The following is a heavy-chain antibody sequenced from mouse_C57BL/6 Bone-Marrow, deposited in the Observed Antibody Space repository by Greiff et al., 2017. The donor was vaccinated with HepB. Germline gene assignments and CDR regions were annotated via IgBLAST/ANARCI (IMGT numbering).Heavy chain of an antibody. J-gene: IGHJ4*01. CDR1: GYTFTSYG. CDR3: ARWDYGIFYAMDY. Sequence: QVQLQQSGAELARPGASVKLSCKASGYTFTSYGISWVKQRTGQGLEWIGEIYPRSGNTYYNEKFKGKATLTVDQSSSTAYMQLNSLTSEDSAVYYCARWDYGIFYAMDYWGQGTSVTVSS. V-gene: IGHV1-81*01. CDR2: IYPRSGNT. D-gene: IGHD2-1*01.